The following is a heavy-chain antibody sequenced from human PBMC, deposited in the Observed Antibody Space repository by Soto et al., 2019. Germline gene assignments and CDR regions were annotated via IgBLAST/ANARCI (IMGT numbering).Heavy chain of an antibody. J-gene: IGHJ3*02. CDR2: VYYSGST. Sequence: SETLSLTCTVSGGSISSGSYYWDWIRQPPGKGLEWIGNVYYSGSTNYNPSLESRVTISVDTSKNQFSLKLRSMTAADTSLYYCARQTDSYYTFDAFDIWGQGTMVTVSS. CDR3: ARQTDSYYTFDAFDI. V-gene: IGHV4-39*01. CDR1: GGSISSGSYY. D-gene: IGHD3-22*01.